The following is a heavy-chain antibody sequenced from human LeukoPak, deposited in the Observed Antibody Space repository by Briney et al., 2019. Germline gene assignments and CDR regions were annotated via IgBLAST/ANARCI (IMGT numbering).Heavy chain of an antibody. J-gene: IGHJ4*02. CDR3: VPLTDGSVVQ. Sequence: GGSLRLSCVASGFTFSSYSMNWVRQAPGKGLEWVSSISSSSSYIYYADSVKGRFTISRDNSKNTLNLQMNSLRVEDTAVYYCVPLTDGSVVQWGQGTLVTVS. CDR2: ISSSSSYI. V-gene: IGHV3-21*01. D-gene: IGHD3-10*01. CDR1: GFTFSSYS.